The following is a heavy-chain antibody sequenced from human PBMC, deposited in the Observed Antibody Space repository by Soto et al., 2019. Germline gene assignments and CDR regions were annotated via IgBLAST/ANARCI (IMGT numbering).Heavy chain of an antibody. D-gene: IGHD6-19*01. CDR1: GYTFTSYY. J-gene: IGHJ4*02. Sequence: ASVKVSCEAPGYTFTSYYMHCVRQAPGQGLEWMGIINPSGGSTSYAQKFQGRVTMTRDTSTSTVYMELSSLRSEDTAVYYCAWGIAVAGSFDYWVQGTLVTVSS. V-gene: IGHV1-46*01. CDR2: INPSGGST. CDR3: AWGIAVAGSFDY.